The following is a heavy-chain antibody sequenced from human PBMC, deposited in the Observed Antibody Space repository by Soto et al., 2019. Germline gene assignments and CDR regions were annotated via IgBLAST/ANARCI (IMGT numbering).Heavy chain of an antibody. CDR3: AKKWRGLQSGTRYYFDY. CDR2: ISGSGRET. J-gene: IGHJ4*02. CDR1: GLTISSYA. D-gene: IGHD1-1*01. Sequence: EVQLLESGGGLVQPGGSLRLSCAASGLTISSYAMSWLRQAPGKGLEWVSAISGSGRETYYPDSVKGRFTISRDNSKNTLYLQMNSQRAEDMAVYYCAKKWRGLQSGTRYYFDYWGQGTLVAVSS. V-gene: IGHV3-23*01.